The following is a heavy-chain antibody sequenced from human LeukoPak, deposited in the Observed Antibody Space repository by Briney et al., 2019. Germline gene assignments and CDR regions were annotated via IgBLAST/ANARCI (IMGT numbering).Heavy chain of an antibody. Sequence: GXXRLSCAASGFTFDDYAMNWVRQAPGKGLEWVSGINWNGGSTYYRGSVKGGFTIYGDKDENCLYLQMNSLRAEDTALYYCARVKGSGYRNSIDYWGQGTLVTVSS. V-gene: IGHV3-20*04. D-gene: IGHD3-3*01. CDR3: ARVKGSGYRNSIDY. CDR2: INWNGGST. CDR1: GFTFDDYA. J-gene: IGHJ4*02.